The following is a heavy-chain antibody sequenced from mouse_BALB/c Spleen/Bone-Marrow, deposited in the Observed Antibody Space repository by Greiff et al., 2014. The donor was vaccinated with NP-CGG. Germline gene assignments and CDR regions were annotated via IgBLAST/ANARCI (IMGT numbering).Heavy chain of an antibody. J-gene: IGHJ3*01. V-gene: IGHV4-1*02. Sequence: EVQLVESGGGLVQPGGSLKLSCAASGFDFSGYWMTWARQAPGKGLEWIGEINPDSRTINYKPSLKEKFIMSRDNAKNTLYLQMSKVRSEDTALYYCARNGYYGWITYWGQGTLVTVSA. CDR1: GFDFSGYW. CDR3: ARNGYYGWITY. D-gene: IGHD2-3*01. CDR2: INPDSRTI.